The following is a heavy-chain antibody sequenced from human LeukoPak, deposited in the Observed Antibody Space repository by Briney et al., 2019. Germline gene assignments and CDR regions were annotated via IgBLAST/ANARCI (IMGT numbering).Heavy chain of an antibody. Sequence: PGGSLRLSCAASGFTFSIFWISWVRQAPGKGLEWVANIKTDGSATYYADSVKGRFTISRDNAKNSLYLEINSLRVEDTAVYYCVRNLPGTGYWGQGTLVTVSS. CDR3: VRNLPGTGY. V-gene: IGHV3-7*01. D-gene: IGHD3-9*01. J-gene: IGHJ4*02. CDR1: GFTFSIFW. CDR2: IKTDGSAT.